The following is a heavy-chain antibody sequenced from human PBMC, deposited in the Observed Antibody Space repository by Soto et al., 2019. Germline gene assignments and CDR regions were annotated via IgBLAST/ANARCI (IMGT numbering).Heavy chain of an antibody. D-gene: IGHD3-3*01. J-gene: IGHJ6*02. CDR3: ARRPSYDFWSGYHIRLGEADYYGMDV. CDR2: MNPNSGNT. CDR1: GYTFTSYD. Sequence: ASVKVSCRDSGYTFTSYDINSVRQATGQGLQWMGWMNPNSGNTGYAQKFQGRGTMTRNTSISTAYMELSSLRSEDTAVYYCARRPSYDFWSGYHIRLGEADYYGMDVWRQGTTVTVS. V-gene: IGHV1-8*01.